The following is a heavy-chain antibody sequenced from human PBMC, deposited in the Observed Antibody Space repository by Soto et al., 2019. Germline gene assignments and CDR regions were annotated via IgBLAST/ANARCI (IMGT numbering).Heavy chain of an antibody. J-gene: IGHJ4*01. V-gene: IGHV5-51*01. CDR3: TRHPELPQTYCGGDCLDY. CDR2: IYPADSDT. CDR1: GYSFDSYW. D-gene: IGHD2-21*02. Sequence: ESLKISCKGSGYSFDSYWIGWVRQMPGKGLEWMGVIYPADSDTIYSPSFQGQVTISADKSITTAYLQWASLQASDTAIYYCTRHPELPQTYCGGDCLDYWGQGTLVTVSS.